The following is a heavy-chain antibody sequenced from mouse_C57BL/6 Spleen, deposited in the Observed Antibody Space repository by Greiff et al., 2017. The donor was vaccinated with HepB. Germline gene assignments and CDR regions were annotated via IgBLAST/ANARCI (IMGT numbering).Heavy chain of an antibody. CDR3: ARGGYYYGSSLDY. CDR2: IAPNSGGT. J-gene: IGHJ2*01. V-gene: IGHV1-72*01. D-gene: IGHD1-1*01. Sequence: QVQLQQPGAELVKPGASVKLSCKASGYTFTSYWMHWVKQRPGRGLEWIGRIAPNSGGTKYNEKFKSKATLTVDKPSSTAYMQLSSLTSEDSAVYYCARGGYYYGSSLDYWGQGTTLTVSS. CDR1: GYTFTSYW.